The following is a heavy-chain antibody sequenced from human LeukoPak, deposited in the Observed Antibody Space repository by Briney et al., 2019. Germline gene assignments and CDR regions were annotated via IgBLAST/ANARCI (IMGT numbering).Heavy chain of an antibody. CDR2: IYTSGSN. D-gene: IGHD6-19*01. Sequence: PSETPSLICTVSGGSISSYYWRWIRQPAGKGLEWIGRIYTSGSNNYNTSLKSRVTMSVDTSKNQFSLKLSSVTAADTAVYYCAREGGWYGHAFDIWGQGTMVTVSS. V-gene: IGHV4-4*07. CDR3: AREGGWYGHAFDI. J-gene: IGHJ3*02. CDR1: GGSISSYY.